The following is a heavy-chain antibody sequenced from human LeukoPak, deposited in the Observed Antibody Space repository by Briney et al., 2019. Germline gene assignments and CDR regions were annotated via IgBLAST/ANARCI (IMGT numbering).Heavy chain of an antibody. V-gene: IGHV4-39*07. J-gene: IGHJ5*02. CDR2: NYYSGST. D-gene: IGHD1-1*01. Sequence: SQSLSLTCTVSGGSISSISYYWGWLRQPPGKGLEWIGRNYYSGSTYYNSSLKGRVTISVDTSKNQFSLKLSSVPAADTAVYYCARRTGTAPICWFDPWGQGTLVTVS. CDR3: ARRTGTAPICWFDP. CDR1: GGSISSISYY.